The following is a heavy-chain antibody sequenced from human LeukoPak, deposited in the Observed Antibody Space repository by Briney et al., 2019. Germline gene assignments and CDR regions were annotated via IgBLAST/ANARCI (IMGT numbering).Heavy chain of an antibody. CDR1: GGSISSGGYY. CDR2: IYYSGST. D-gene: IGHD6-13*01. CDR3: ARGAAAGFDY. J-gene: IGHJ4*02. Sequence: SQTLSLTCTVSGGSISSGGYYWSWIRQHPGKGLEWIGYIYYSGSTYYNPSLKSRVTISVDTSKNQFSLKLSSVTAADTAVYYCARGAAAGFDYWGQGTLVTVSS. V-gene: IGHV4-31*03.